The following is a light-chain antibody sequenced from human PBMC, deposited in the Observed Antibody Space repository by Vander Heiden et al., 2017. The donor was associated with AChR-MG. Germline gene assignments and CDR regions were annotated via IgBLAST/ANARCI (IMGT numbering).Light chain of an antibody. Sequence: SYAVTQPPSVSVSPGQTASISCSGYNLGGKYVSWYQQKPGQSLVLVIYQDDKRPAGIPERFSGSNTGNTGTLTISGTQVVDEAYYYCQAWDSTTVVFGGGTKLTVL. J-gene: IGLJ2*01. CDR1: NLGGKY. V-gene: IGLV3-1*01. CDR3: QAWDSTTVV. CDR2: QDD.